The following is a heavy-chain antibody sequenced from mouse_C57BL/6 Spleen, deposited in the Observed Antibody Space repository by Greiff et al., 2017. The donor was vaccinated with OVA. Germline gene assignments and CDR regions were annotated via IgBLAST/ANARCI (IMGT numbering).Heavy chain of an antibody. D-gene: IGHD1-1*01. CDR2: IDPSDSYT. CDR3: ARRVLDWDFDV. Sequence: QVQLQQPGAELVKPGASVQLSCTASGYTFTSYWLPWVNQRPGQGLEWLGEIDPSDSYTNYHQKFKGKATLTVDTSSSTAYMQLSSLTSEDSAVYYCARRVLDWDFDVWGTGTTVTVSS. V-gene: IGHV1-50*01. CDR1: GYTFTSYW. J-gene: IGHJ1*03.